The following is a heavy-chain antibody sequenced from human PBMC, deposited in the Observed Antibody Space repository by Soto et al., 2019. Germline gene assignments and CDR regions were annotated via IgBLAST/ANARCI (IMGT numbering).Heavy chain of an antibody. J-gene: IGHJ6*02. CDR3: TRDRVKIRGGYYHYYGMDV. CDR1: EFTFSVYS. CDR2: ISSGSSYI. V-gene: IGHV3-21*02. D-gene: IGHD3-10*01. Sequence: DVQLEESGGGLVKPGGSLRLSCVASEFTFSVYSMNWVRQAPGKGLEWVSSISSGSSYIYYADSVKGRFTISRYNDKSSLFLHMNSLRVDDTAVYYCTRDRVKIRGGYYHYYGMDVWGLGTTVTVSS.